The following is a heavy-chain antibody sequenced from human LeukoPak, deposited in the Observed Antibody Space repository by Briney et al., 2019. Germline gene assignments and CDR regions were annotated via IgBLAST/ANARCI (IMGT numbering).Heavy chain of an antibody. V-gene: IGHV1-18*01. Sequence: VASVTVSCKASGYTFTSYGISWVRQAPGQGLEWMGWISGYNGNTNYAQKLQGTVSMATDTSTGKAYMELRSLRSDDTAVYYCARVREYSSGWYPSGSFDYWGQGTLVTVSS. D-gene: IGHD6-19*01. CDR1: GYTFTSYG. CDR3: ARVREYSSGWYPSGSFDY. CDR2: ISGYNGNT. J-gene: IGHJ4*02.